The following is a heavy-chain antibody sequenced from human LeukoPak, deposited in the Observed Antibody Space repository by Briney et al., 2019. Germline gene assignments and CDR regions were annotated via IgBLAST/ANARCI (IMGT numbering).Heavy chain of an antibody. J-gene: IGHJ2*01. D-gene: IGHD2-2*01. CDR3: ARESTSWYFDL. CDR2: IYSGGST. CDR1: GFPVSSNY. Sequence: GGSLRPSCAASGFPVSSNYMSWGRPAPGKGLEWGSVIYSGGSTYYADSVKGRFTISRDNSKNTLYLQMNSLRAEDTAVYYCARESTSWYFDLWSRGTLVTVSS. V-gene: IGHV3-53*01.